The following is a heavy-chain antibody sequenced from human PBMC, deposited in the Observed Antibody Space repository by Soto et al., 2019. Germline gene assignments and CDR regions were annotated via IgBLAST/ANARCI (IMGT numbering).Heavy chain of an antibody. J-gene: IGHJ5*02. Sequence: SVTVSCTASGSTFTRDGIGWVRQAPGQGLEGMGWISAYNGNTNYAQKLQCRVTMTTDTSTSTAYMELRSLRSDDTAVYYCARWEGYCSSTSCYRLLVDPWGQGTLVTVSS. D-gene: IGHD2-2*01. V-gene: IGHV1-18*04. CDR3: ARWEGYCSSTSCYRLLVDP. CDR2: ISAYNGNT. CDR1: GSTFTRDG.